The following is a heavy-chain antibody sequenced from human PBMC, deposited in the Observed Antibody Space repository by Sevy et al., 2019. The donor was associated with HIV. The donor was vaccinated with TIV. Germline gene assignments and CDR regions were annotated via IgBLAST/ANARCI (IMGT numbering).Heavy chain of an antibody. V-gene: IGHV3-73*01. D-gene: IGHD1-26*01. Sequence: GGSLRLSCAASGFTFSGSAMHWVRQASGKGLEWVGRIRSKANSYATAYAASVKGWFTISRDDSKNTAYLQMNSLKTEDTAVYYCTRLGSGSSRDYWGQGTLVTVSS. CDR3: TRLGSGSSRDY. J-gene: IGHJ4*02. CDR1: GFTFSGSA. CDR2: IRSKANSYAT.